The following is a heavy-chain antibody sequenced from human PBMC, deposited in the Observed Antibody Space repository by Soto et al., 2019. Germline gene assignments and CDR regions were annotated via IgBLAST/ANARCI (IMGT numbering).Heavy chain of an antibody. CDR2: IYYSGST. CDR3: ARLLYCSSTSCYTTWWFDP. CDR1: GGSISSSSYY. V-gene: IGHV4-39*01. J-gene: IGHJ5*02. D-gene: IGHD2-2*02. Sequence: LALTCTVSGGSISSSSYYWGWIRQPPGKGLEWIGSIYYSGSTYYNPSLKSRVTISVDTSKNQFSLKLSSVTAADTAVYYCARLLYCSSTSCYTTWWFDPWGQGTLVTVSS.